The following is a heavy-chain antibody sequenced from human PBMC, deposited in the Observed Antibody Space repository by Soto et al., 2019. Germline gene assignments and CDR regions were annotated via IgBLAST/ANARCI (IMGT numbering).Heavy chain of an antibody. CDR2: ISSSGSTI. V-gene: IGHV3-48*03. Sequence: EVQLVESGGGLVQPGGSLRLSCAASGFTFSSYEMNWVRQAPGKGLEWVSYISSSGSTIYYADSVKGRFTISRDNAKNSLYLQMNSLRAEDTAVYYCARVAFVVPAPGPPKNWFDPWGQGTLVTVSS. CDR3: ARVAFVVPAPGPPKNWFDP. CDR1: GFTFSSYE. D-gene: IGHD2-2*01. J-gene: IGHJ5*02.